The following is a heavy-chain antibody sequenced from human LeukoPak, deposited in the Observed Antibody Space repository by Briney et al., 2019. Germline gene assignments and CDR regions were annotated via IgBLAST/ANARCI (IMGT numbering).Heavy chain of an antibody. D-gene: IGHD2-15*01. J-gene: IGHJ3*02. CDR1: GFTFDDYA. V-gene: IGHV3-43*02. Sequence: PGGSLRLSCAASGFTFDDYAMHWVRQAPGKGLEWVSLISGDGGSTYYADSVKGRFTISRDNSKNSLYLQMNSLRTEDPALYYCAKKDDIQDAFDIWGQGTMVTVSS. CDR2: ISGDGGST. CDR3: AKKDDIQDAFDI.